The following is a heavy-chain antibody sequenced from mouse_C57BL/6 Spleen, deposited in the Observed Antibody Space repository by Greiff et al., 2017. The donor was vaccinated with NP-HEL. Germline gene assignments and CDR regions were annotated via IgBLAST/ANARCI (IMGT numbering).Heavy chain of an antibody. Sequence: VQLQQSGAELVRPGTSVKVSCKASGYAFTNYLIEWVKQRPGQGLEWIGVINPGSGGTNYNEKFKGKATLTADKSSSTAYMQLSSLTSEDSAVYFCARSDTTVVGDYWGQGTTLTVSS. J-gene: IGHJ2*01. CDR3: ARSDTTVVGDY. CDR1: GYAFTNYL. V-gene: IGHV1-54*01. D-gene: IGHD1-1*01. CDR2: INPGSGGT.